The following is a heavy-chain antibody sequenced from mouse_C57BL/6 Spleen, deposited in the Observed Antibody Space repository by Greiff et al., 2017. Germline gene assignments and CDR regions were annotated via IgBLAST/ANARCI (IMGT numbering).Heavy chain of an antibody. V-gene: IGHV1-54*01. CDR3: ARGVGTGFDY. D-gene: IGHD4-1*01. CDR2: INPGSGGT. Sequence: VQLQQSGAELVRPGTSVKVSCKASGYAFTNYLIEWVKQRPGQGLEWIGVINPGSGGTTYNEKFKGKATLTADKSSSTAYMQLSSLTSEDSAVYFCARGVGTGFDYWGQGTTLTVSS. J-gene: IGHJ2*01. CDR1: GYAFTNYL.